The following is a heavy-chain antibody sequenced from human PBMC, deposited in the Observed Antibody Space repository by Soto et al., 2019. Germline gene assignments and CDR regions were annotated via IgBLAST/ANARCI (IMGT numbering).Heavy chain of an antibody. Sequence: GASVKVSCKASGGTFSSYAISWVRQAPGQGLEGMGGIIPIFGTANYAQKFQGRVTITADESTSTAYMELSSLRSEDTAVYYCASPISSRGSPNGGYYYGMDVWGQG. CDR2: IIPIFGTA. CDR1: GGTFSSYA. CDR3: ASPISSRGSPNGGYYYGMDV. J-gene: IGHJ6*02. V-gene: IGHV1-69*13. D-gene: IGHD2-15*01.